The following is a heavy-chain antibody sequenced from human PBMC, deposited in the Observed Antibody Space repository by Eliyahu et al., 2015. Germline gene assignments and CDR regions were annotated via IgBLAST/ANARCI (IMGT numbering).Heavy chain of an antibody. V-gene: IGHV4-59*01. Sequence: QVQVKESXPGLXKPSEXLSLTCSVSGXSISGYYWXWIRQPPGTGLEWIGNIYDSGTTNHNPPLNSRVTISIDTSKNQFSLKLRSVTAADTAVYYCVTTKRWLAFDYWGQGTLVTVAS. J-gene: IGHJ4*02. D-gene: IGHD6-19*01. CDR3: VTTKRWLAFDY. CDR1: GXSISGYY. CDR2: IYDSGTT.